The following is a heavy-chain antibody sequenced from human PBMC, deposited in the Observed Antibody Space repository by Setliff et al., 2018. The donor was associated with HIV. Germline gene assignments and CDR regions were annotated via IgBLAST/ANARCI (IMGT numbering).Heavy chain of an antibody. Sequence: GLEWVSYISIGGTTIYHADSVKARFTISRDYAKNSLHLQMSSLRAEDTAVYYCVRDATTATRNYYYGLDVWGQGTTVTVSS. CDR2: ISIGGTTI. D-gene: IGHD4-17*01. J-gene: IGHJ6*02. CDR3: VRDATTATRNYYYGLDV. V-gene: IGHV3-11*04.